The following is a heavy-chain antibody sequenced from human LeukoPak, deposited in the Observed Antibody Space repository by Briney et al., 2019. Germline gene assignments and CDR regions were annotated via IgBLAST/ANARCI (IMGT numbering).Heavy chain of an antibody. CDR3: AKAYYYDSSGQRAFDI. J-gene: IGHJ3*02. Sequence: GGSLRLSYAATGFTFSNYAMSWVRQAPGKGLEWVSAISGSGGSTYYADSVKGRFTISRDNSKNTLYLQMNSLRAEDTAVYYCAKAYYYDSSGQRAFDIWGQGTMVTVSS. D-gene: IGHD3-22*01. V-gene: IGHV3-23*01. CDR2: ISGSGGST. CDR1: GFTFSNYA.